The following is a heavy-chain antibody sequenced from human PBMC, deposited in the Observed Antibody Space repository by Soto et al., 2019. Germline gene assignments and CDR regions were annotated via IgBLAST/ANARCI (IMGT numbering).Heavy chain of an antibody. D-gene: IGHD6-6*01. J-gene: IGHJ6*02. CDR2: ISGSGGST. Sequence: EVQLLESGGGLVQPGGSLRLSCAASGFTFSSYAMSWVRQAPGKGLEWVSAISGSGGSTYYADSVKGRFTISRDNSKNXPYLQMNSLRAEGTAVYYCAKGDSSSSSYYYYGMDVWGHGTTVTVSS. V-gene: IGHV3-23*01. CDR1: GFTFSSYA. CDR3: AKGDSSSSSYYYYGMDV.